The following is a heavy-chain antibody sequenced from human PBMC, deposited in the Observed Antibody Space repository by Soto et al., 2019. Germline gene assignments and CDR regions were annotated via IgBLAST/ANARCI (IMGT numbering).Heavy chain of an antibody. Sequence: GGSLRLSCEASGFIFSGYAMSWVRQAPGRRLEWISAITGSGDDTYYADYVKGRITISRDNSKKKLYQQMNSLRAEDTALYYCVKGSSASRPYYFDYWGQGTLVTVSS. CDR2: ITGSGDDT. J-gene: IGHJ4*02. CDR1: GFIFSGYA. D-gene: IGHD3-22*01. V-gene: IGHV3-23*01. CDR3: VKGSSASRPYYFDY.